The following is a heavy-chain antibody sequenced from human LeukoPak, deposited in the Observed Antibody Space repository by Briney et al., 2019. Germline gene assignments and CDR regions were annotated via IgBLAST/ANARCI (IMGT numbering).Heavy chain of an antibody. Sequence: PSETLSLTCTVSGGSISSSSYYWGWIRQPPGKGLEWIGSIYYSGSTYYNPSLKSRVTISVDTSKNQFSLKLSSVTAADTAVYYCARPQKRYDYVWGSYRPADAFDIWGQGTMVTVSS. D-gene: IGHD3-16*02. CDR2: IYYSGST. J-gene: IGHJ3*02. CDR3: ARPQKRYDYVWGSYRPADAFDI. CDR1: GGSISSSSYY. V-gene: IGHV4-39*07.